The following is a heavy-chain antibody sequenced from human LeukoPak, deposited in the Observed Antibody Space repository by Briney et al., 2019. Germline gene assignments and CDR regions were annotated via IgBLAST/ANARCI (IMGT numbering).Heavy chain of an antibody. Sequence: SETLSLTCTASGDSISNPYYWGWIRQPPGKGLEWIGSISHSGSTFYTPSLRSRVTISLDTSKNQFSLKLNSVTAADTAVYYCARDTWKDYYYYFMDVWGKGTTVTVSS. J-gene: IGHJ6*03. D-gene: IGHD1-1*01. CDR3: ARDTWKDYYYYFMDV. V-gene: IGHV4-38-2*02. CDR1: GDSISNPYY. CDR2: ISHSGST.